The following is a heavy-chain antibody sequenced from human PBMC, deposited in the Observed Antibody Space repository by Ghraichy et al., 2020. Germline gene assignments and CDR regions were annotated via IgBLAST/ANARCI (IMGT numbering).Heavy chain of an antibody. CDR3: ARLSGSYHYFDY. D-gene: IGHD1-26*01. V-gene: IGHV4-61*01. CDR2: VYYSGNT. Sequence: TLSLTCTVSGGSVDSGSYYWNWIRQPPGKGLEWIGYVYYSGNTNSNPSLKSRVTMSVDTSKSQFSLKLSSVTAADTAVYYCARLSGSYHYFDYWGQGTLVTVSS. CDR1: GGSVDSGSYY. J-gene: IGHJ4*02.